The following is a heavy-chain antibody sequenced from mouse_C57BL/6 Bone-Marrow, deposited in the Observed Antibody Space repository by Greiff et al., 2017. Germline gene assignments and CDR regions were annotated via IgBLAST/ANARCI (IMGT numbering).Heavy chain of an antibody. D-gene: IGHD2-4*01. Sequence: VQLQQSGAELVRPGTSVKVSCKASGYAFTNYLIEWVKQRPGQGLEWIGVINPGSGGPNYNEKLKGKATLPATKSYSNAYMQISSLTSEDSAVXFCERESHDYDVRSIYWYFDVGGTGTTVTVSS. J-gene: IGHJ1*03. CDR2: INPGSGGP. CDR3: ERESHDYDVRSIYWYFDV. CDR1: GYAFTNYL. V-gene: IGHV1-54*01.